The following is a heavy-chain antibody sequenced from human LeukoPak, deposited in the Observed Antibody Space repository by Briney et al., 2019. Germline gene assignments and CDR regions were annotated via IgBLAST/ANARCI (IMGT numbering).Heavy chain of an antibody. J-gene: IGHJ1*01. V-gene: IGHV4-34*01. CDR3: AMGGLRPEYFQH. CDR2: INHSGST. Sequence: PSETLSLTCAVYGGSFSGYYWSWIRQPPGKGLEWIGEINHSGSTNYNPSLKSRVTISVDTSKNQFSLKVTSVTAADTAVYYCAMGGLRPEYFQHWGQGTMVTVSS. D-gene: IGHD2-15*01. CDR1: GGSFSGYY.